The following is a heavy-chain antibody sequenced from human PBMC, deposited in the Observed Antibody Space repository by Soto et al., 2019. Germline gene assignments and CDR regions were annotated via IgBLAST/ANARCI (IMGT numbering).Heavy chain of an antibody. CDR1: GFNCSSYS. Sequence: PGGSLRRSCAASGFNCSSYSMNWVRQAPGKGLEWVSSISSSSSYIYHAGSVKGRFTISRDNAKNSLYLQMNSLRAEDTAVYYCAKKGPSAAPFDYWGQGTLVTVSS. CDR3: AKKGPSAAPFDY. J-gene: IGHJ4*02. V-gene: IGHV3-21*04. D-gene: IGHD2-15*01. CDR2: ISSSSSYI.